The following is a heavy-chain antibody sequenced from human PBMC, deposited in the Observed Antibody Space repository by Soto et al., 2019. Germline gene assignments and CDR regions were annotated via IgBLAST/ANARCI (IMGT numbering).Heavy chain of an antibody. CDR2: VFYTGFT. Sequence: PSETLSLTCAVSGGSISGSYYYWGWLRQSPGKGPEWIGSVFYTGFTSYNPSLESRVSVSVDTSKNQFSLKLSSVTAADTAVYYCARVVKYFGFWSGYFDYWGQGTLVTVSS. V-gene: IGHV4-39*07. CDR3: ARVVKYFGFWSGYFDY. D-gene: IGHD3-3*01. CDR1: GGSISGSYYY. J-gene: IGHJ4*02.